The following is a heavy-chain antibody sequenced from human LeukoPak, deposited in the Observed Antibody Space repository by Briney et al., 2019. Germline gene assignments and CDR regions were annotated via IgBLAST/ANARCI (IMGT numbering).Heavy chain of an antibody. CDR1: GFTFSSYA. CDR3: AKVNRLPAAVREFDY. J-gene: IGHJ4*02. Sequence: GGSLRLSCAASGFTFSSYAMSWVRQAPGKGLEWVSPISGSGGSTYYADSVKGRFTISRDNSKNTLYLQMNSLRAEDTAVYYCAKVNRLPAAVREFDYWGQGTLVTVSS. CDR2: ISGSGGST. D-gene: IGHD2-2*01. V-gene: IGHV3-23*01.